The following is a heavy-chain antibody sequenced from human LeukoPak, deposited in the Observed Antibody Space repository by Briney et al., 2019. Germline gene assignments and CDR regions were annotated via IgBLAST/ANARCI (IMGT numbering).Heavy chain of an antibody. CDR2: IKNKRGSYTA. CDR3: GRDTATALDY. J-gene: IGHJ4*02. CDR1: GFTLSDHY. V-gene: IGHV3-72*01. Sequence: GGSLRLSCAASGFTLSDHYMDWVRQAPGKGLEWVGRIKNKRGSYTADYAASVKGRFTISRDDPQNSLDLQMNSLKTEDTAVYYCGRDTATALDYWGQGTLVTVSS. D-gene: IGHD6-13*01.